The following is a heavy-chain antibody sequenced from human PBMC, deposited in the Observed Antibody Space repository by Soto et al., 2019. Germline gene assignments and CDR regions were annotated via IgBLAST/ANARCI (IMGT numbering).Heavy chain of an antibody. V-gene: IGHV1-69*01. Sequence: QVQLVQSGAEVKKPGSSVKVSYKASGGTFSSYAISWVRQAPGQGLEWMGGIIPIVGSANYAQKFQGRVTITADESTSTAYMELSSLRSEDTAVYYCARSQGSSTSLEIYYYYYYGMDVWGQGTTVTVSS. CDR1: GGTFSSYA. D-gene: IGHD2-2*01. J-gene: IGHJ6*02. CDR3: ARSQGSSTSLEIYYYYYYGMDV. CDR2: IIPIVGSA.